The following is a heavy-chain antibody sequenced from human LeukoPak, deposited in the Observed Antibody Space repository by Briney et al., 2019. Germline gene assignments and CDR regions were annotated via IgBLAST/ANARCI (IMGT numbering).Heavy chain of an antibody. CDR3: AKDRYSSSWYWPFDS. CDR2: IYYSGST. J-gene: IGHJ4*02. Sequence: SETLSLTCTVSGGSISSYYWSWIRQPPGKGLEWIGYIYYSGSTNYNPSLKSRVTISVDTSKNQFSLKLSSVTAADTAVYYCAKDRYSSSWYWPFDSWGQGTLVTVSS. V-gene: IGHV4-59*01. CDR1: GGSISSYY. D-gene: IGHD6-13*01.